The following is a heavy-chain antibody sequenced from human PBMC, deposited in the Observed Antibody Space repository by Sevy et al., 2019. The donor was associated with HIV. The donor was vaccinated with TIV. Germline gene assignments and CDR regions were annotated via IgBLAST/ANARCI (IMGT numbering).Heavy chain of an antibody. CDR3: ARDSARVIVPTAGFDS. J-gene: IGHJ5*01. CDR1: GFTFSSYS. Sequence: GESLKISCAASGFTFSSYSMNWVRQAPGKGLEWVSSISSSSSYIYYADSVKGRFTISRDNSKNMLSLEMNSLRAEDTGLYFCARDSARVIVPTAGFDSWGQGTVVTVSS. D-gene: IGHD1-1*01. CDR2: ISSSSSYI. V-gene: IGHV3-21*01.